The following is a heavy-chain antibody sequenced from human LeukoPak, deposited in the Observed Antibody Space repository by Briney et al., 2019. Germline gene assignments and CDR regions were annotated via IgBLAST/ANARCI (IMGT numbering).Heavy chain of an antibody. CDR1: GGSISSGGYY. J-gene: IGHJ5*02. V-gene: IGHV4-31*03. CDR2: IYNSGST. CDR3: ARGGYYGSGNWFDP. Sequence: SETLSLTCTVSGGSISSGGYYWSWVRQHPGKGLEWIGHIYNSGSTSYSPPLKSRVTISMDTSKNQFFLRLSSVTAADTAVYYCARGGYYGSGNWFDPWGQGTLVTVSS. D-gene: IGHD3-10*01.